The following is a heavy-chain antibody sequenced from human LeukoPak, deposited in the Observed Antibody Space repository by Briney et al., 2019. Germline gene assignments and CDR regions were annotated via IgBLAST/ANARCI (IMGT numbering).Heavy chain of an antibody. V-gene: IGHV5-51*01. J-gene: IGHJ3*02. CDR3: ARQKYSSGLDAFDI. CDR1: GYSFTNYW. CDR2: IYPGDSDT. Sequence: GESLKISCKGSGYSFTNYWIGWVRQMPGKGLEWMKIIYPGDSDTRYSPSFQGQVTISADKSINTAYLQWSSLKASDSAMYYCARQKYSSGLDAFDIWGQGTMVTVSS. D-gene: IGHD5-18*01.